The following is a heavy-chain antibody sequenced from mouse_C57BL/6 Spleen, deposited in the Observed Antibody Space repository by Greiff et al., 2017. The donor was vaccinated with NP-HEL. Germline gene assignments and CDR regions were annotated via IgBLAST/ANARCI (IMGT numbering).Heavy chain of an antibody. V-gene: IGHV5-9-1*02. CDR1: GFTFSSYA. CDR3: TRDPDFDAMDY. J-gene: IGHJ4*01. Sequence: EVHLVESGEGLVKPGGSLKLSCAASGFTFSSYAMSWVRQTPEKRLEWVAYISSGGDYIYYADTVKGRFTISRDNARNTLYLQMSSLKSEDTAMYYCTRDPDFDAMDYWGQGTSVTVSS. CDR2: ISSGGDYI.